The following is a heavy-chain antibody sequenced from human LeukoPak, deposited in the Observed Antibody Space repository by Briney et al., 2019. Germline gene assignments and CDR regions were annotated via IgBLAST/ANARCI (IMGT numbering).Heavy chain of an antibody. V-gene: IGHV4-31*03. D-gene: IGHD4-17*01. CDR1: TGSVSSGGYY. Sequence: PSQTLSLTCTVSTGSVSSGGYYWSWIRQHPGKGLEWIGYIYYSGSTYYNPSLKSRVTISVDTSKNQFSLKLSSVTAADTAVYYCARADYYGDYSFDYWGQGTLVTVSS. J-gene: IGHJ4*02. CDR2: IYYSGST. CDR3: ARADYYGDYSFDY.